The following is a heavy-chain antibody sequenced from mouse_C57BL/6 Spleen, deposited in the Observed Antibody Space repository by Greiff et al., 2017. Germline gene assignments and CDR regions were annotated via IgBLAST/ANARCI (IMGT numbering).Heavy chain of an antibody. J-gene: IGHJ4*01. V-gene: IGHV1-26*01. Sequence: EVQLQQSGPELVKPGASVKISCKASGYTFTDYYMHWVKQSHGKSLEWIGDINPNNGGTSYNQKFKGKATLTVSKSSSTAYMVLRSLTSEDSAVYYCARWSIYAMDYWGQGTSVTVSS. D-gene: IGHD2-10*02. CDR2: INPNNGGT. CDR3: ARWSIYAMDY. CDR1: GYTFTDYY.